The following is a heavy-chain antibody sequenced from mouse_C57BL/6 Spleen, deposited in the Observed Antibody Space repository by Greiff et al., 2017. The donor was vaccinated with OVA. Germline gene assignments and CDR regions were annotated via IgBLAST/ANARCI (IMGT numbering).Heavy chain of an antibody. CDR2: INPYNGGT. CDR1: GYTFTDYY. CDR3: AREVLRERAMDY. Sequence: EVQLRQSGPVLVKPGASVKMSCKASGYTFTDYYMNWVKQSHGKSLEWIGVINPYNGGTSYNQKFKGKATLTVDKSSSTAYMELNSLTSEDSAVYYCAREVLRERAMDYWGQGTSVTVSS. J-gene: IGHJ4*01. V-gene: IGHV1-19*01. D-gene: IGHD1-1*01.